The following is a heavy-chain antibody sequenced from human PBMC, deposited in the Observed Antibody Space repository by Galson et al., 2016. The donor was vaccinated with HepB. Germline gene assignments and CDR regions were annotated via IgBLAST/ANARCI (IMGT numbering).Heavy chain of an antibody. CDR1: GDSVSSNSAA. J-gene: IGHJ4*02. CDR2: TYYRSKWFN. Sequence: CAISGDSVSSNSAAWNWIRQSPSRGLEWLGRTYYRSKWFNNDAVSVKSRITINPDTSKNQFSLQLNSVHPEDTAVYYCARGTRAFFDYWGQGTLVTVSS. CDR3: ARGTRAFFDY. V-gene: IGHV6-1*01. D-gene: IGHD1-1*01.